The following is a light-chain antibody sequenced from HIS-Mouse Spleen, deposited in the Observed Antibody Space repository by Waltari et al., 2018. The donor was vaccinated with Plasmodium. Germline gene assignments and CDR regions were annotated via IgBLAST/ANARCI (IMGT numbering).Light chain of an antibody. CDR2: DAS. J-gene: IGKJ3*01. V-gene: IGKV1-33*01. Sequence: DISLTQSPSSLSASVGARVTIPCQASHDISNALNWYQQKPGTAPKLLIYDASNLETGVPSRFSGSGSGTDFTVTISSLQPEDIATYYCQQYDNLPPLFTFGPGTKVDIK. CDR3: QQYDNLPPLFT. CDR1: HDISNA.